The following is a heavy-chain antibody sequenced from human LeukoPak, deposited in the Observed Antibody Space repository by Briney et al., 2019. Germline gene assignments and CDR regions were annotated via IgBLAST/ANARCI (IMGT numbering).Heavy chain of an antibody. V-gene: IGHV4-34*01. Sequence: PSETLSLTCAVYGGSFSGYYWSWILQPPGKGLEWIGEINHSGSTNYNPSLKSRVTISVDTSKNQFSLKLSSVTAADTAVYYCARGRKYYYGSGSSLHPSDYWGQGTLVTVSS. D-gene: IGHD3-10*01. CDR2: INHSGST. J-gene: IGHJ4*02. CDR3: ARGRKYYYGSGSSLHPSDY. CDR1: GGSFSGYY.